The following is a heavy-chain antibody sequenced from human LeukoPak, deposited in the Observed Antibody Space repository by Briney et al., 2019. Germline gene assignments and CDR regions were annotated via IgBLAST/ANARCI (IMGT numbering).Heavy chain of an antibody. Sequence: GGSLRLSCAASGFTFSGYSMNWVRQAPGKGLEWVSSISSSSSYIYYADSVKGRFTISRDNAKNSLYLQMNSLRAEDTAVYYCARGITPYYFDYWGQGTLVTVSS. J-gene: IGHJ4*02. D-gene: IGHD3-16*01. CDR3: ARGITPYYFDY. CDR1: GFTFSGYS. V-gene: IGHV3-21*01. CDR2: ISSSSSYI.